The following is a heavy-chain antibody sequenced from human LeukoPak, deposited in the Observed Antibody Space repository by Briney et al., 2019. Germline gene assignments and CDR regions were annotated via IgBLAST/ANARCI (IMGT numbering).Heavy chain of an antibody. J-gene: IGHJ4*02. Sequence: GGSLRLSCAASGXTFSSYALSWVRQAPGKGLEWVSGLGGSGDRTYYAASVKGRFTISRDNSKNTLYLQMNSLRAEDTAVYYCAKERSSGWPFDYWGQGTLVTVSS. CDR2: LGGSGDRT. CDR3: AKERSSGWPFDY. D-gene: IGHD6-19*01. CDR1: GXTFSSYA. V-gene: IGHV3-23*01.